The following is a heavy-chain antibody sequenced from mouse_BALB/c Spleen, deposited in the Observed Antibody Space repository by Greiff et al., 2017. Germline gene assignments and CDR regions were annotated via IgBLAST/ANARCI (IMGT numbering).Heavy chain of an antibody. CDR3: GPTFAY. CDR1: GYTFTSYV. V-gene: IGHV1-14*01. D-gene: IGHD2-10*01. CDR2: INPYNDGT. J-gene: IGHJ3*01. Sequence: VQLKESGPELVKPGASVKMSCKASGYTFTSYVMHWVKQKPGQGLEWIGYINPYNDGTKYNEKFKGKATLTSDKSSSTAYMELSSLTSEDSAVYYCGPTFAYWGQGTLVTVSA.